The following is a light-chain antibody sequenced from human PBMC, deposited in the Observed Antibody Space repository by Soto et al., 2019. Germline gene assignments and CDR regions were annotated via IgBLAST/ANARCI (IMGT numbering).Light chain of an antibody. Sequence: IQLTQSPSTLSASVGGRVTITCRAGQSIGSWLAWYQQKPENAPKLLIYKASTLVSGVPSRFSGSGSGTEFTLTISSLQPDDFATYYCQQYNSYSTFGQGTKLEIK. CDR3: QQYNSYST. V-gene: IGKV1-5*03. J-gene: IGKJ2*01. CDR2: KAS. CDR1: QSIGSW.